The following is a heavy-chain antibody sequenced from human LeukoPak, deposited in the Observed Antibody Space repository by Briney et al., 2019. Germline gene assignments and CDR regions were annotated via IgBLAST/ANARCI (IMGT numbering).Heavy chain of an antibody. V-gene: IGHV3-64*01. CDR2: ISSNGGST. CDR1: GFASASTFSTYE. J-gene: IGHJ4*02. Sequence: GGSLRLSCTASGFASASTFSTYEMNWVRQAPGKGLEYVSAISSNGGSTYYANSVKGRFTISRDNSKNTLYLQMGSLRAEDMAVYYCARDEGSGHFDYWGQGTLVTVSS. CDR3: ARDEGSGHFDY.